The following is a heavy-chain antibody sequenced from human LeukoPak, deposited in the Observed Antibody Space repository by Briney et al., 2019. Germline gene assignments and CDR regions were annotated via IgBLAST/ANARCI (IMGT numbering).Heavy chain of an antibody. V-gene: IGHV3-74*01. D-gene: IGHD3-9*01. CDR1: GFTFSSYW. CDR2: INSDGSST. J-gene: IGHJ4*02. CDR3: ARAGELRYFDWTLSAFDY. Sequence: GGSLRLSCAASGFTFSSYWMHWVRQAPGKGLVWVSRINSDGSSTSYADSVKGRFTISRDNAKNTLYLQMNSLRAEDTAVYYCARAGELRYFDWTLSAFDYWGQGTLVTVSS.